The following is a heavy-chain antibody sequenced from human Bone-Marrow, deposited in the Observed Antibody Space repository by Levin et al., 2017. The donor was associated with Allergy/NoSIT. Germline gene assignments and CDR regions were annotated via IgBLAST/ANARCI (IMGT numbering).Heavy chain of an antibody. J-gene: IGHJ4*02. CDR1: GFTFSSYS. D-gene: IGHD2-21*02. V-gene: IGHV3-48*02. Sequence: ETLSLTCAASGFTFSSYSMNWVRQAPGKGLEWVSYISSSSSTIYYADSVKGRFTISRDNAKNSLYLQMNSLRDEDTAVYYCARGRRVTASPFDYWGQGTLVTVSS. CDR3: ARGRRVTASPFDY. CDR2: ISSSSSTI.